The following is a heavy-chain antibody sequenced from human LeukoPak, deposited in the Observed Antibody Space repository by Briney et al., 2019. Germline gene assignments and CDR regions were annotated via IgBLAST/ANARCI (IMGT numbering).Heavy chain of an antibody. Sequence: SETLSLTCTVSGGSISSYYWSWLRQPPGKGLEWVGYIYYRGSTNYNPYLKSRVTISVDTSKNQFSLKLSSVTAADPAVYYCARMVYYYGSGSYRFDYWGQGTLVTVSS. CDR3: ARMVYYYGSGSYRFDY. CDR1: GGSISSYY. CDR2: IYYRGST. D-gene: IGHD3-10*01. J-gene: IGHJ4*02. V-gene: IGHV4-59*01.